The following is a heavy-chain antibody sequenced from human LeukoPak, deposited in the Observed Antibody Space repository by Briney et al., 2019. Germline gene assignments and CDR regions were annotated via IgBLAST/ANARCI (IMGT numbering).Heavy chain of an antibody. CDR3: ARDLYDSGAYSSPIDY. V-gene: IGHV3-21*01. Sequence: GGSLRLSCAPYGXTLSSHSVNWVRQAPGKGQEWVSSISSSSSYIHSADSVKGRFTISRDNAKNSLYLQMNSLRAEDTAVYYCARDLYDSGAYSSPIDYWGQGTLVTVSS. CDR1: GXTLSSHS. D-gene: IGHD3-22*01. J-gene: IGHJ4*02. CDR2: ISSSSSYI.